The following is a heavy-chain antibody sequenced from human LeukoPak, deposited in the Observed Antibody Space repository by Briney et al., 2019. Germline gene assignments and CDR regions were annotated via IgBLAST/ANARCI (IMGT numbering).Heavy chain of an antibody. CDR2: IYYSGST. D-gene: IGHD3-3*01. Sequence: KPSETLSLTCIVSGGSISSTSYYWGWIRQPPGKGLEWTGYIYYSGSTYYNPSLKSRVTISVDTSKNQFSLKLSSVTAADTAVYYCARLRPDFWSPLDPWGQGTLVTVSS. V-gene: IGHV4-31*03. CDR1: GGSISSTSYY. J-gene: IGHJ5*02. CDR3: ARLRPDFWSPLDP.